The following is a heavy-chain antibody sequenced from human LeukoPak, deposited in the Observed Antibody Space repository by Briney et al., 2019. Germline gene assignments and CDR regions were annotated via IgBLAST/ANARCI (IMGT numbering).Heavy chain of an antibody. CDR3: ATERLNHYYYGMDV. Sequence: GASVKVSCKASGYTFTSYDINWVRQATGQGLEWMGWMNPNSGNTGYAQKFQGRVTMTEDTSTDTAYMELSSLRSEDTAVYYCATERLNHYYYGMDVWGQGTTVTVSS. CDR2: MNPNSGNT. V-gene: IGHV1-8*01. D-gene: IGHD1-14*01. CDR1: GYTFTSYD. J-gene: IGHJ6*02.